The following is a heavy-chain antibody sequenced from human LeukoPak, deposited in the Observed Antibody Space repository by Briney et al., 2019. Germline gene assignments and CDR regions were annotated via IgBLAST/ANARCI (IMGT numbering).Heavy chain of an antibody. CDR3: ARGELLTVFDY. V-gene: IGHV3-53*01. Sequence: PGGSLRLSCAASGFTVSSNYMSWVRQAPGKGLEWVSVIYSGGSTYYADSMKGRFTISRDNSKNTLYLQMNSLRAEDTAVYYCARGELLTVFDYWGQGTLVTVSS. CDR2: IYSGGST. D-gene: IGHD1-26*01. J-gene: IGHJ4*02. CDR1: GFTVSSNY.